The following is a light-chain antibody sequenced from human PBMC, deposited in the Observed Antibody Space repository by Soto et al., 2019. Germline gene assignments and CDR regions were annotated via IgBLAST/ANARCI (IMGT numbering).Light chain of an antibody. CDR2: AAS. V-gene: IGKV1-39*01. Sequence: DIQMTQSPSSLSASVGDGVTITCRASQSIGISLNWYQQRPGKAPKLLVFAASSLQSGVPSRFSGSGSGTDYTLTSSSRHPEDFATYYCQQSYSSPTWTFGQGARVDIK. CDR3: QQSYSSPTWT. J-gene: IGKJ1*01. CDR1: QSIGIS.